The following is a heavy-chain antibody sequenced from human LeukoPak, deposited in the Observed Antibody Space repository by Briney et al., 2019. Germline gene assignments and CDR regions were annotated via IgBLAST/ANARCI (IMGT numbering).Heavy chain of an antibody. Sequence: PGGSLRLSCAASGFTFSSYAMHWVRQAPGKGLEWVAVISYDGSNKYYADSVKGRFTISRDNSKNTLYLQMNSLRAEDTAVCYCARDICPITVTVYYYGMDVWGQGTTVTVSS. V-gene: IGHV3-30*04. D-gene: IGHD4-17*01. CDR1: GFTFSSYA. J-gene: IGHJ6*02. CDR2: ISYDGSNK. CDR3: ARDICPITVTVYYYGMDV.